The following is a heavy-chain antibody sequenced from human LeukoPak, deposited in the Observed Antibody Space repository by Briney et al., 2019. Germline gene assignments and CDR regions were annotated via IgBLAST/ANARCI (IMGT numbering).Heavy chain of an antibody. Sequence: GGSLRLSCAASGFTFSGYWMAWVRQAPGKGLEWVANIKQDGSEKNYVDSVKGRFTTSRDNAKSSLYLQMNSLRDEDTAVYYCAREAIWGQGTMVTVSS. V-gene: IGHV3-7*01. CDR2: IKQDGSEK. CDR1: GFTFSGYW. J-gene: IGHJ3*02. CDR3: AREAI.